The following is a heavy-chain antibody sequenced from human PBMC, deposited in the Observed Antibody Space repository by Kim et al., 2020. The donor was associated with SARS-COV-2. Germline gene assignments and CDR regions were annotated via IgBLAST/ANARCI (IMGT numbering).Heavy chain of an antibody. Sequence: SETLSLTCTVSGGSISSSSYYWGWIRQPPGKGLEWIGSIYYSGSTYYNPSLKSRVTISVDTSKNQFSLKLSSVTAADTAVYYCARHSSAVSMVEAPDYWGQGTLVTVSS. J-gene: IGHJ4*02. D-gene: IGHD3-10*01. CDR3: ARHSSAVSMVEAPDY. V-gene: IGHV4-39*01. CDR1: GGSISSSSYY. CDR2: IYYSGST.